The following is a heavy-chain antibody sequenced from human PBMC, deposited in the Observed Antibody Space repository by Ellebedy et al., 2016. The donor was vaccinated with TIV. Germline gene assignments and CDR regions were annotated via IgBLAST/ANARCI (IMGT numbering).Heavy chain of an antibody. D-gene: IGHD5-18*01. J-gene: IGHJ4*02. CDR3: AREVAAMAIDY. V-gene: IGHV4-34*01. Sequence: SETLSLXXAVYGGSFSGYYWSWIRQPPGKGLEWIGEINHSGSTNYNPSLKSRVTISVDTSKNQFSLKLSSVTAADTAVYYCAREVAAMAIDYWGQGTLVTVSS. CDR1: GGSFSGYY. CDR2: INHSGST.